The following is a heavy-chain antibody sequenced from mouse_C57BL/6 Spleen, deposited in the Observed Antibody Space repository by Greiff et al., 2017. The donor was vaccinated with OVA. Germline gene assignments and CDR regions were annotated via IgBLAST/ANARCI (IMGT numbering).Heavy chain of an antibody. D-gene: IGHD2-3*01. J-gene: IGHJ3*01. Sequence: VQLQQPGAELVRPGTSVKLSCKASGYTFTSYWMHWVKQRPGQGLEWIGVIDPSDSYTNYNQKFKGKATLTVDTSSSTAYMQLSSLTSEDAAVEYCARSYDGYWGFAYWGQGTLVTVSA. CDR1: GYTFTSYW. CDR3: ARSYDGYWGFAY. V-gene: IGHV1-59*01. CDR2: IDPSDSYT.